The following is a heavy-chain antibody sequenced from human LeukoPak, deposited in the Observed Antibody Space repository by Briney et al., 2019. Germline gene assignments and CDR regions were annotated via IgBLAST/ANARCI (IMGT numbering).Heavy chain of an antibody. J-gene: IGHJ4*02. CDR2: THHSGRT. D-gene: IGHD5-12*01. V-gene: IGHV4-4*02. Sequence: TSETLSLTCAVSGGSISNDNWWSWVRQSPGKGLEWIGETHHSGRTTYNPSLKSRVTISVDTSKNQFSLKLSSVTAADTAVYYCARSGSGYLRYYFDYWGQGTLVTVSS. CDR3: ARSGSGYLRYYFDY. CDR1: GGSISNDNW.